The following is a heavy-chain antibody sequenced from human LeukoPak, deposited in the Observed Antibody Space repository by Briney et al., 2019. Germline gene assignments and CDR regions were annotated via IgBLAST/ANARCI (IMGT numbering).Heavy chain of an antibody. D-gene: IGHD3-3*01. CDR3: ARDRTRQLRFLERRYYYYYYGMDV. Sequence: SVKVSCKASGGTFISYAISWVRQAPGQGLEWMGGIIPIFGTANYAQKFQGRVTITADESTSTAYMELSSLRSEDTAVYYCARDRTRQLRFLERRYYYYYYGMDVWGQGTTVTVSS. V-gene: IGHV1-69*13. J-gene: IGHJ6*02. CDR1: GGTFISYA. CDR2: IIPIFGTA.